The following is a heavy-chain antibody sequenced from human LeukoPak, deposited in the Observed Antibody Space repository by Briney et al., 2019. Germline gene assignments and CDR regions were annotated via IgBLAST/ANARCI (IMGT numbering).Heavy chain of an antibody. CDR3: ARQRGDYSSSSVDY. CDR1: GYSFTSYW. V-gene: IGHV5-51*01. Sequence: GGSLQISCQRFGYSFTSYWIGWVRHMPGKGLEGMGIIYPGDSDTRYSPSLQGHVTISADKSISTAYLQWSSLKASDTAMYYCARQRGDYSSSSVDYWGQGTLVTVSS. CDR2: IYPGDSDT. D-gene: IGHD6-6*01. J-gene: IGHJ4*02.